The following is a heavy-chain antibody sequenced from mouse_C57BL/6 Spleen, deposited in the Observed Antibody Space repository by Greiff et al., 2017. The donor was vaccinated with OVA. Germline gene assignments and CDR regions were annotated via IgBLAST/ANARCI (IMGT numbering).Heavy chain of an antibody. V-gene: IGHV14-1*01. CDR1: GFNIKDYY. CDR2: IDPEDGDT. Sequence: VQLQQSGAELVRPGASVKLSCTASGFNIKDYYMHWVKQRPEQGLEWIGRIDPEDGDTEYAPKFQGKATMTADKSSNSAYLQLSSLTSEDSAVYSCSTIYDGSCYFDYWGQGTTLTVSS. D-gene: IGHD2-3*01. J-gene: IGHJ2*01. CDR3: STIYDGSCYFDY.